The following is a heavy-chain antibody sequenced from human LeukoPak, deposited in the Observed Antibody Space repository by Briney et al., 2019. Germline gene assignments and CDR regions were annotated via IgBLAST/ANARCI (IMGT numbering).Heavy chain of an antibody. V-gene: IGHV1-18*01. Sequence: ASVKVSCKASGYTFTSYGISWVRQAPGQGLEWMGWISAYNGNTNYAQKLQGRVTMTTDTSTSTAYMELRSLRSDDTAVYYCARERGFITFGGVWFGDNDYWGQGTLVTVSS. D-gene: IGHD3-16*01. CDR1: GYTFTSYG. J-gene: IGHJ4*02. CDR2: ISAYNGNT. CDR3: ARERGFITFGGVWFGDNDY.